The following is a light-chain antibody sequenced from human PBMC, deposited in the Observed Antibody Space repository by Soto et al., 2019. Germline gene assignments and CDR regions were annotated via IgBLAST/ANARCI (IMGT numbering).Light chain of an antibody. CDR3: LQHNTYPWT. V-gene: IGKV1-17*01. J-gene: IGKJ1*01. CDR1: QVIRND. Sequence: DIQMTQSPSSLSASVGDRVTITCRASQVIRNDLGWYQQQPGKAPKRLIYGASSLQSGAPSRFSGSGSGTEFTLTIHSLQPEDFATYYCLQHNTYPWTFGQGTKVEIK. CDR2: GAS.